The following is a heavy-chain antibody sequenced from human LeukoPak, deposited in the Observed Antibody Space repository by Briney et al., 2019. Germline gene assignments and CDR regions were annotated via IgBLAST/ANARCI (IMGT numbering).Heavy chain of an antibody. CDR1: GFTFSSYG. CDR2: IRGSGGIT. D-gene: IGHD3-22*01. Sequence: GGSLRLSCAASGFTFSSYGMSWVRQAPGKGLEWVSAIRGSGGITYYADSVKGGFTISRDNSKNTLYLQMNSLRAEDTAVYYCANPTMIVWGHYEHWGQGTLVTVAS. V-gene: IGHV3-23*01. J-gene: IGHJ1*01. CDR3: ANPTMIVWGHYEH.